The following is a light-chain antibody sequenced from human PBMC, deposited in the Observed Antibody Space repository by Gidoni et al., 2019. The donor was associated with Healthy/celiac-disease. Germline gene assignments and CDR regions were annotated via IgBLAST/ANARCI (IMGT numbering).Light chain of an antibody. Sequence: DIQLTQSPSSLSASVGDRVTITCQASQDISNYLNWYQQKPGKAPTLLIYDASNLETGVQSRFSGSGSGTDFTFTISSLQHEDIATYYCQQYDNLLTFGGGTKVEIK. V-gene: IGKV1-33*01. CDR3: QQYDNLLT. CDR1: QDISNY. J-gene: IGKJ4*01. CDR2: DAS.